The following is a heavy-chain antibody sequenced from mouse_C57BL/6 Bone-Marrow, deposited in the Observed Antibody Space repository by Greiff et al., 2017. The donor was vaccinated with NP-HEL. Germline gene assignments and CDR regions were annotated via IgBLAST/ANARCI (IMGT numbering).Heavy chain of an antibody. Sequence: EVHLVESGGDLVKPGGSLKLSCAASGFTFSSYGMSWVRQTPDKRLEWVATISSGGSYTYYPDSVKGRFTISRDNAKNTLYLQMSSLKSEDTAMYYCARQSSIFGGYWGQGTTLTVSS. CDR1: GFTFSSYG. CDR2: ISSGGSYT. J-gene: IGHJ2*01. V-gene: IGHV5-6*01. CDR3: ARQSSIFGGY.